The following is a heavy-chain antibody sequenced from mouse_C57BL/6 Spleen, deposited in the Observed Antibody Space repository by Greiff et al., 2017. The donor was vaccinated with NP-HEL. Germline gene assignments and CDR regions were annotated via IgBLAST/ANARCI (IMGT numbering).Heavy chain of an antibody. CDR3: TRDRGGYYGYAMDY. Sequence: EVKVVESGEGLVKPGGSLKLSCAASGFTFSSYAMSWVRQTPEKRLEWVAYISSGGDYIYYADTVKGRFTISRDNARNTLYLQMSSLKSEDTAMYYCTRDRGGYYGYAMDYWGQGTSVTVSS. CDR2: ISSGGDYI. CDR1: GFTFSSYA. V-gene: IGHV5-9-1*02. J-gene: IGHJ4*01. D-gene: IGHD2-3*01.